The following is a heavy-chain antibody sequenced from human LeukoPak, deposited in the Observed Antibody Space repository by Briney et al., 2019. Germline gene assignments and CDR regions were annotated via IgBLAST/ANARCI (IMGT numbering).Heavy chain of an antibody. J-gene: IGHJ5*02. Sequence: SETLSLTCTVSGYSIISGYFWGWIRQPPGKGLECIGSIYHSGSTSYNPSLKSRLTISVDTSKNQFSLKLNFVTAADTAMYYCARMFRSSWYINWFDPWGQGTLVTVSS. CDR2: IYHSGST. CDR1: GYSIISGYF. CDR3: ARMFRSSWYINWFDP. V-gene: IGHV4-38-2*02. D-gene: IGHD6-13*01.